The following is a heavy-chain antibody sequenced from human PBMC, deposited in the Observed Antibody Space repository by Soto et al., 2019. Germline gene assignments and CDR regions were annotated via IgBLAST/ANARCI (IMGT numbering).Heavy chain of an antibody. Sequence: APVKVCRKASWVTLRSYTIRWVRQAPGRGLEWMGRIIPILGIANYAQKCQGRVTITADKSTSTAYMELSSLRSEDTAVYYCARGITIFGVVPGAFDIWGKGTMVTVSS. CDR1: WVTLRSYT. CDR3: ARGITIFGVVPGAFDI. CDR2: IIPILGIA. J-gene: IGHJ3*02. V-gene: IGHV1-69*02. D-gene: IGHD3-3*01.